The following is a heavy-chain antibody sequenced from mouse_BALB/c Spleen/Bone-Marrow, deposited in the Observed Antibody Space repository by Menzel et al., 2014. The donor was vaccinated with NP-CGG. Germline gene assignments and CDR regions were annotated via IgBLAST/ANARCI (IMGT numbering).Heavy chain of an antibody. D-gene: IGHD4-1*01. CDR3: ARGGNWDDFDV. CDR1: GFTFSSFG. Sequence: EVMLVESGGGLVQPGGSRKLSCAASGFTFSSFGMHWVRQAPEKGLEWVAYISSGSTVIFYADTVKGRFTISRDNPKNTLFLQMTSLRSEDTAMYYCARGGNWDDFDVWGAGTTVPVSS. CDR2: ISSGSTVI. J-gene: IGHJ1*01. V-gene: IGHV5-17*02.